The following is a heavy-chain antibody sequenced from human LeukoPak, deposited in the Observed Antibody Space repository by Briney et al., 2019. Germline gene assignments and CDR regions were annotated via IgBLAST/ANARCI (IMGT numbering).Heavy chain of an antibody. D-gene: IGHD3-10*01. CDR3: ARGVPYGPSYEFFDY. J-gene: IGHJ4*02. CDR2: IYYTGST. CDR1: GGSISSSY. Sequence: PSETLSLTCTVSGGSISSSYWNWIRQPPGKGLEWIGYIYYTGSTNYNPSLKSRVTISVDTSKNQFSLRLTSVTAADTAVYYCARGVPYGPSYEFFDYWGQGTLVTVSS. V-gene: IGHV4-59*01.